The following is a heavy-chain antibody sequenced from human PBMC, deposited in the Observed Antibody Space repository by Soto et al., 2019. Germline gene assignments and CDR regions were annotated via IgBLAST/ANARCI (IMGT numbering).Heavy chain of an antibody. V-gene: IGHV4-61*01. CDR3: AREVVVVVAARGNWFDP. Sequence: SETLSLTCTVSGGSVSSGIYYWSWIRQPPGKGLEWIGYIYYSGSTNYNPSLKSRVTISVDTSKNQFSLKLSSVTAADTAVYYCAREVVVVVAARGNWFDPWGQGTLVTVS. D-gene: IGHD2-15*01. CDR2: IYYSGST. CDR1: GGSVSSGIYY. J-gene: IGHJ5*02.